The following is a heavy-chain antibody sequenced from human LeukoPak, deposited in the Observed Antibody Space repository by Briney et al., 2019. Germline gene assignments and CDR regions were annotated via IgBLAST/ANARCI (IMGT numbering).Heavy chain of an antibody. Sequence: SETLSLTCTVSGGSISSYYWSWIRQPPGKGLEWIGYIYYSGSTNYNPSLKSRVTISVDTSKNQFSLKLSSVTAADTAVYYCGRDHPYCSSTSCYRGFFDYWGQGTLVTVSS. V-gene: IGHV4-59*01. CDR2: IYYSGST. CDR3: GRDHPYCSSTSCYRGFFDY. CDR1: GGSISSYY. D-gene: IGHD2-2*02. J-gene: IGHJ4*02.